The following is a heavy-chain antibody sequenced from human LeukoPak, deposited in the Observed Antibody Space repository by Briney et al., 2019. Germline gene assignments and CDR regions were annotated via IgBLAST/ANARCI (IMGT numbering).Heavy chain of an antibody. CDR1: GGSISSYY. CDR3: ATNLPRGAFDI. J-gene: IGHJ3*02. CDR2: IYYSGST. D-gene: IGHD1-14*01. V-gene: IGHV4-59*01. Sequence: SETLSLTCTVSGGSISSYYWSWIRQPPGKGLGWIGYIYYSGSTNYNPSLKSRVTISVDTSKNQFSLKLSSVTAADTAVYYCATNLPRGAFDIWGQGTMVTVSS.